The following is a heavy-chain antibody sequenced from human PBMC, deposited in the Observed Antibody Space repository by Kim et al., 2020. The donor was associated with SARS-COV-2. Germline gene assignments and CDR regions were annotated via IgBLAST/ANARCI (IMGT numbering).Heavy chain of an antibody. CDR3: ASGLGGRFDP. D-gene: IGHD3-16*01. J-gene: IGHJ5*02. CDR2: YN. Sequence: YNDYAVSVKSRITINPDTSKNQFSLQLKSVTPEDTAVYYCASGLGGRFDPWGQGTLVTVSS. V-gene: IGHV6-1*01.